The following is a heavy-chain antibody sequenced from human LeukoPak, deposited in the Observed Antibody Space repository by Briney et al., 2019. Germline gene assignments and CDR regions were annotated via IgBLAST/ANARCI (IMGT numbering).Heavy chain of an antibody. J-gene: IGHJ4*02. CDR1: GVSISSSNSY. V-gene: IGHV4-39*01. D-gene: IGHD3-9*01. CDR3: ARTYYDILTGYYSGDFDY. Sequence: PSETLSLTCTVSGVSISSSNSYWGWIRQPPGKGLEWIGSIYYSGNTYYNASLKSQVSISIDTSKNQFSLRLTSVTAADTAVYYCARTYYDILTGYYSGDFDYWGQGTLVTVSS. CDR2: IYYSGNT.